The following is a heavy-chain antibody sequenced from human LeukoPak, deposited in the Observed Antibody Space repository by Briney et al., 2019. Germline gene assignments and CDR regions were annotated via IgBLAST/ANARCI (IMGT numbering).Heavy chain of an antibody. Sequence: GGSLRLSCAASGFTFSTYAMSWVRQAPGQGLEWVSAISGSGGSTYYADSVKGRFTISRDNAKNSLYLQMNSLRAEDTALYYCAGALGYCSSTSCRVYYYYMDVWGKGTTVTVSS. CDR3: AGALGYCSSTSCRVYYYYMDV. CDR1: GFTFSTYA. J-gene: IGHJ6*03. V-gene: IGHV3-23*01. CDR2: ISGSGGST. D-gene: IGHD2-2*01.